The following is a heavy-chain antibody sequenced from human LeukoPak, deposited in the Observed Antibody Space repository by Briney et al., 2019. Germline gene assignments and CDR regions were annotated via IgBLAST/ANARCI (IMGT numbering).Heavy chain of an antibody. D-gene: IGHD3-22*01. Sequence: GGSLRLSCAASVFTFSSSWMSWVRQAPGKGLEWVANIKKDGGEKYYVDSVKGRFTISRDNAKNSLYLQMNSLRAEDTAVFYCARHYYDSRVYYYHFVYWGQGTLVTVSS. CDR3: ARHYYDSRVYYYHFVY. J-gene: IGHJ4*02. V-gene: IGHV3-7*04. CDR1: VFTFSSSW. CDR2: IKKDGGEK.